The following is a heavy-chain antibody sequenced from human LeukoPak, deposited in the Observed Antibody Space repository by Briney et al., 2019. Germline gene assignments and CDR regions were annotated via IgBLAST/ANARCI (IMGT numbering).Heavy chain of an antibody. D-gene: IGHD6-19*01. CDR1: GFTFSSYA. V-gene: IGHV3-23*01. CDR2: ISGSGITT. Sequence: GGSLRLSCAASGFTFSSYAMSWVRQAPGKGLEWVSAISGSGITTYYADSVKGRFTISRDNSKNTLHLQVNSLRAEDTAVYYCAKEVSVPGTYFDYWGQGTLVTVSS. J-gene: IGHJ4*02. CDR3: AKEVSVPGTYFDY.